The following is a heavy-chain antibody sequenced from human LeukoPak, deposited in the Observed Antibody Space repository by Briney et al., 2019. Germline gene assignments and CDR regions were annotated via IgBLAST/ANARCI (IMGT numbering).Heavy chain of an antibody. J-gene: IGHJ4*02. D-gene: IGHD2-15*01. CDR1: GFNFYNFW. CDR3: ARDPRGPTGYDSGARDTFDY. V-gene: IGHV3-30*03. Sequence: PGGSLRLSCAASGFNFYNFWMTWVRQAPGKGLEWVAVVLYDEDIKYYADSVRGRFTISRDNSQSTLYVHMSSLRPEDAAVYYCARDPRGPTGYDSGARDTFDYWGQGTLVTVS. CDR2: VLYDEDIK.